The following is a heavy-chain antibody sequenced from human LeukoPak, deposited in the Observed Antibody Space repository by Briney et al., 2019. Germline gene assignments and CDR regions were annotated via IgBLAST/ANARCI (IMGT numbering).Heavy chain of an antibody. D-gene: IGHD4/OR15-4a*01. CDR1: GVTFSSYG. CDR2: ISYDGSHK. Sequence: GGSLRLSCAASGVTFSSYGMHWVRQAPGKGLEWVAVISYDGSHKYSADSVKGRFTISRDNSKNTLYLQMNSLRTEDTAVYFCSASGPHYGDYYGLDVWGHGTTVTVSS. V-gene: IGHV3-30*03. J-gene: IGHJ6*02. CDR3: SASGPHYGDYYGLDV.